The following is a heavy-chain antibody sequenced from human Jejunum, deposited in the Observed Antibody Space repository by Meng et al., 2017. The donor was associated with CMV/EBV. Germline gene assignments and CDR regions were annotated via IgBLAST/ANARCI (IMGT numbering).Heavy chain of an antibody. CDR3: ARLGASLSFDY. J-gene: IGHJ4*02. Sequence: SCKPSGYPFTAYYMNWVRQAPGQGLEWMGRIHPNNGGTDYAQKFQGRIALTRDTSISTAYLELSSLKSDDTAMYYCARLGASLSFDYWGQGTLVTVSS. CDR2: IHPNNGGT. V-gene: IGHV1-2*06. CDR1: GYPFTAYY.